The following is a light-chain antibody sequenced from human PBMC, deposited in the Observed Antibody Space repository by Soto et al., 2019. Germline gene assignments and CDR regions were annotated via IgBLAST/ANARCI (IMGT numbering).Light chain of an antibody. V-gene: IGLV8-61*01. Sequence: QTVVTQEPSFSVSPGGTVTLTCGLSSGSVSTSYYPSWYQQTPGQAPRTLIYSTDTRSSGVPDRFSGSILGNKAALTNTGAHADDDSVYYCVLYMGSGISVFGGGTKVTVL. J-gene: IGLJ2*01. CDR2: STD. CDR3: VLYMGSGISV. CDR1: SGSVSTSYY.